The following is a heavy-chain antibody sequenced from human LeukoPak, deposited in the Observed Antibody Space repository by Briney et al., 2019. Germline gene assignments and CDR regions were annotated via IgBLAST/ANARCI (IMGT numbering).Heavy chain of an antibody. CDR3: ARDGGAGSPDGRNRVFFGMDV. J-gene: IGHJ6*02. D-gene: IGHD3-10*01. CDR2: FYSGGAT. CDR1: GFTITSNY. V-gene: IGHV3-66*01. Sequence: PGGSLRLSCVASGFTITSNYVSWVRQAPGEGLEWVSFFYSGGATYYADSVKGRFTISGDSLKNTLYLQMSTLRADDTAVYYCARDGGAGSPDGRNRVFFGMDVWGQGTTVTVSS.